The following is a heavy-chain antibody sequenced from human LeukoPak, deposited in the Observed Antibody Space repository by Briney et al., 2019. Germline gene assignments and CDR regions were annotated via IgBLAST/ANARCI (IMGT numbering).Heavy chain of an antibody. V-gene: IGHV3-7*03. Sequence: GGSLRLSCAASGFTFSSYWMSWVRQAPGKGLEWVANIKQDGSEKYYVDSVKGRFTISRDNAKNSLYLQMNSLRAEDTAVYYCAREGDGGYDSFFDYWGQGTLVTVSS. D-gene: IGHD5-12*01. CDR1: GFTFSSYW. CDR3: AREGDGGYDSFFDY. CDR2: IKQDGSEK. J-gene: IGHJ4*02.